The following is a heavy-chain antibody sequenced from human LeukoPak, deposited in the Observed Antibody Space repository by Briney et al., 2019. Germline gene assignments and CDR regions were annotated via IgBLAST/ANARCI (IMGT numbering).Heavy chain of an antibody. CDR3: ARGYDRNGYQSRGFDY. J-gene: IGHJ4*02. CDR2: IYPSGDS. V-gene: IGHV4-61*02. Sequence: SETLSLTCTVSGGSISSGSFYWSWIRQTAGKGLEWIGRIYPSGDSQYSPSCRSRATISLDTRNQFSLKLSSVTAADTAVYFCARGYDRNGYQSRGFDYWGQGALVNVSS. D-gene: IGHD3-22*01. CDR1: GGSISSGSFY.